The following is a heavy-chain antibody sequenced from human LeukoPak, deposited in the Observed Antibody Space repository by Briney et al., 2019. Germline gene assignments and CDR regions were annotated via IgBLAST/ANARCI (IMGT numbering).Heavy chain of an antibody. J-gene: IGHJ3*02. CDR1: GYTLSESS. CDR3: ATGGTMVQSNVFDI. V-gene: IGHV1-24*01. D-gene: IGHD3-10*01. Sequence: GASVKVPCKVSGYTLSESSMQWLRQAPGKGLEWMGGFDPESGETIYAQKFEGRVTVTEDTSTDTAYMELRGLRSEDTAVYYCATGGTMVQSNVFDIWGQGTMVTVSS. CDR2: FDPESGET.